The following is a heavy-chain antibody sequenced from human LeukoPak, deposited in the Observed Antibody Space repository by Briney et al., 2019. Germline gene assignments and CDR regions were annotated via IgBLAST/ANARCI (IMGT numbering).Heavy chain of an antibody. J-gene: IGHJ4*02. CDR1: GYTLTGYY. CDR3: ARGFVAVAGTIGY. CDR2: INPNSGGT. D-gene: IGHD6-19*01. Sequence: GASVKVSCKASGYTLTGYYMHWVRQAPGQGLEWMGWINPNSGGTNYAQKFQGRVTMTRDTSISTAYMELSRLRSDDTDVYYCARGFVAVAGTIGYWGQGTLVTVSS. V-gene: IGHV1-2*02.